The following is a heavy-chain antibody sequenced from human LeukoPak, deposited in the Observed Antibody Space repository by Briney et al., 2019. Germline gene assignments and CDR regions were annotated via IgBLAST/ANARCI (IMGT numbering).Heavy chain of an antibody. D-gene: IGHD3-10*01. CDR1: GYNFASYW. CDR2: IYPGDSET. Sequence: GESLKISCKGSGYNFASYWIGWVRQMPGKGLEWMGIIYPGDSETRYSPSFQGQVTISADKSITTAYLQWSSLKASDTAMYYCARSAAGGDFDLWGRGTLVTVSS. J-gene: IGHJ2*01. CDR3: ARSAAGGDFDL. V-gene: IGHV5-51*01.